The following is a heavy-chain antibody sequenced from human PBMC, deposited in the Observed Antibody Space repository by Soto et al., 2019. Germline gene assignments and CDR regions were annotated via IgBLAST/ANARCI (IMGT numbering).Heavy chain of an antibody. V-gene: IGHV1-69*01. D-gene: IGHD2-15*01. J-gene: IGHJ4*02. Sequence: QVQLVQSGAEVKKPGSSLKVSCKVFGETLNSNPIGWVRQAPGQGLEWVGGIVPLSDRTNYAQELQGRVTVTAAGSTSTVYMELSNLKSDDTAVYYCARKSGRDCHSGGGCFSLEVWGQGSLITVSS. CDR3: ARKSGRDCHSGGGCFSLEV. CDR2: IVPLSDRT. CDR1: GETLNSNP.